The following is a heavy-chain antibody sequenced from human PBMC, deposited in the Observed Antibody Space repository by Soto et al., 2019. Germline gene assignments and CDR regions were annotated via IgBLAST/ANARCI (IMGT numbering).Heavy chain of an antibody. CDR3: AREGRLLGMDV. D-gene: IGHD5-12*01. V-gene: IGHV4-30-4*01. Sequence: SETLSLTCTVSGGSISSGDYYWSWIRQPPGKGLEWIGYIYYSGSTYYNPSLKSRVTISVDTSKNQFSLKLSSVTAADTAVYYCAREGRLLGMDVSGQGTTVTVSS. J-gene: IGHJ6*02. CDR2: IYYSGST. CDR1: GGSISSGDYY.